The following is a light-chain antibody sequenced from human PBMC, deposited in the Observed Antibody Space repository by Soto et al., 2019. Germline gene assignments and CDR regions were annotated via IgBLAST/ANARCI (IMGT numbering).Light chain of an antibody. Sequence: EIVLTQSPGTLSLSPGERATLLCRASQFVSSRYLAWYQQKPGQAPSLLIYGASSRATSIPARFSGSGSGTDFTLTITPLEPEDFAVYFCQQYGSSPITFGQGTRLEIK. CDR2: GAS. CDR3: QQYGSSPIT. CDR1: QFVSSRY. J-gene: IGKJ5*01. V-gene: IGKV3-20*01.